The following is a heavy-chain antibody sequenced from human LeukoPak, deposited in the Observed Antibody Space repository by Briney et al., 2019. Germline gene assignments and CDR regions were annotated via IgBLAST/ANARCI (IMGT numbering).Heavy chain of an antibody. V-gene: IGHV3-21*01. J-gene: IGHJ6*03. CDR1: GFTFSSYS. Sequence: PGGSLRLSCAASGFTFSSYSMNWVRQAPGKGLEWVSSISSSSSYIYYADSVKGRFTISRDNAKNSLYLQMNSLRAEDTAVYYCARGPMVRGVTLTKRYYYYMDVWGKGTTVTVSS. D-gene: IGHD3-10*01. CDR3: ARGPMVRGVTLTKRYYYYMDV. CDR2: ISSSSSYI.